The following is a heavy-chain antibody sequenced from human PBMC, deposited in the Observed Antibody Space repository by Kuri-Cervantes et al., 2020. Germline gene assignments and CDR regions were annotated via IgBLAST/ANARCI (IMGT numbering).Heavy chain of an antibody. Sequence: LSLTCAASGFTFSTYAMSWVRQAPGKGLEWVSGISGSSDNIYYADSVKGRFTISRDNSKNTLYLQMNSLRAEDTAVYYCATVSSSFSLYYFDYWGQGTLVTVSS. V-gene: IGHV3-23*01. CDR1: GFTFSTYA. J-gene: IGHJ4*02. CDR2: ISGSSDNI. D-gene: IGHD6-6*01. CDR3: ATVSSSFSLYYFDY.